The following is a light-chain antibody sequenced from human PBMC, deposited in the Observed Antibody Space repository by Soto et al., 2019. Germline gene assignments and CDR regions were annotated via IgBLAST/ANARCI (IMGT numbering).Light chain of an antibody. Sequence: EIVLTQSPGTLSLSPGERATLSCRASQSVSSTHLAWYQQKPGQAPRLLIYDASTRATGIPDRFSGSGSGADFTLTISTLEPEDFAVYYCQQRSSWPITFGQGTRLEI. CDR3: QQRSSWPIT. CDR2: DAS. J-gene: IGKJ5*01. V-gene: IGKV3D-20*02. CDR1: QSVSSTH.